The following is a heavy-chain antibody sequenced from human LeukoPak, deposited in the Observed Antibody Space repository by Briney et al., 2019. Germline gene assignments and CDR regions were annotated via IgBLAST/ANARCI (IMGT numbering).Heavy chain of an antibody. J-gene: IGHJ4*02. CDR3: TSWGYSSGWSITLFDY. V-gene: IGHV1-46*01. CDR2: INPSGGST. D-gene: IGHD6-19*01. Sequence: ASVKVSCKASGYTFTSYYMHWVRQAPGQGLEWMGIINPSGGSTSYAQKFQGRVTMTRNTSISTAYMELSSLRSEDTAVYYCTSWGYSSGWSITLFDYWGQGTLVTVSS. CDR1: GYTFTSYY.